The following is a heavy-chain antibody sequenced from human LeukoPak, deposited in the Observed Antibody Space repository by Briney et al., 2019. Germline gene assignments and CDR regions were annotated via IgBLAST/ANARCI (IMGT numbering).Heavy chain of an antibody. CDR2: IYASGST. Sequence: SETLSLTCTVSGGSISSSSYYWSWIRQPAGKGLEWIGRIYASGSTDYNPSLKSRVTMSVDTPKIQFSLKLSSVTAADTAVYYCARSSRGVSSSPYYYYYYYMDVWGKGTTVTVSS. CDR1: GGSISSSSYY. CDR3: ARSSRGVSSSPYYYYYYYMDV. V-gene: IGHV4-61*02. D-gene: IGHD6-6*01. J-gene: IGHJ6*03.